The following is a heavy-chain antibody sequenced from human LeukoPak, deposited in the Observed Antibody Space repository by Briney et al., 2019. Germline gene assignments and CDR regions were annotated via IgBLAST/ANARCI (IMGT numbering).Heavy chain of an antibody. CDR2: IHPRSPET. CDR1: GYSFTDYW. CDR3: ARLDSGGYYYVHY. J-gene: IGHJ4*02. D-gene: IGHD3-22*01. Sequence: GESLKISCQTSGYSFTDYWIGWVRQMPGKGLEWMGIIHPRSPETRYTPSFQGQVTFSVDRAISTAYLQWNGLKASDTAIFYCARLDSGGYYYVHYWGQGTLVTVSS. V-gene: IGHV5-51*01.